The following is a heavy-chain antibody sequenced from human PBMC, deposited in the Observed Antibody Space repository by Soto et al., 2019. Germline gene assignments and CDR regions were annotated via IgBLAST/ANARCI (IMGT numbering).Heavy chain of an antibody. Sequence: EVQLLESGGGLVQPGGSLRLSCAASGFTFSSYAMNWVRQAPGKGLEWVSAISGSGGSTYYADSVKGRFTISRDNSKNTLYLQMNSLRAEDTAVYYCAKSPRLYSGYGMNAFDIWGQGTMVTVSS. V-gene: IGHV3-23*01. CDR2: ISGSGGST. CDR1: GFTFSSYA. D-gene: IGHD5-12*01. J-gene: IGHJ3*02. CDR3: AKSPRLYSGYGMNAFDI.